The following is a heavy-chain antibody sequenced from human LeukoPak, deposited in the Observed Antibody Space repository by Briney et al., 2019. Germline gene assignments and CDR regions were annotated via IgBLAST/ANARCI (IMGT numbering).Heavy chain of an antibody. CDR1: GFTFSSYW. V-gene: IGHV3-74*01. D-gene: IGHD3-22*01. CDR2: INSDGSST. Sequence: PGGSLRLSCAASGFTFSSYWMHWVRQAPGKGLVWVSRINSDGSSTTYADSVKGRFTISRDNAKNTLYLQMNSLRAEDTAVYYCVRRYFYDSSTYYPLDYWGQGTLVTVSS. J-gene: IGHJ4*02. CDR3: VRRYFYDSSTYYPLDY.